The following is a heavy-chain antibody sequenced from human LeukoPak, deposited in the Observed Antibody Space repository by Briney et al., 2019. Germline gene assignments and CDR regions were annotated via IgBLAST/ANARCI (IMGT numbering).Heavy chain of an antibody. CDR2: ISAYNGNT. CDR3: ARADILTGYYPVDP. J-gene: IGHJ5*02. D-gene: IGHD3-9*01. CDR1: GCTFTSYG. Sequence: ASVKVSCKASGCTFTSYGISWVRQAPGQGLEWMGWISAYNGNTNYAQKLQGRVTMTTDTSTSTAYMELRSLRSDDTAVYYCARADILTGYYPVDPWGQGTLVTVSS. V-gene: IGHV1-18*01.